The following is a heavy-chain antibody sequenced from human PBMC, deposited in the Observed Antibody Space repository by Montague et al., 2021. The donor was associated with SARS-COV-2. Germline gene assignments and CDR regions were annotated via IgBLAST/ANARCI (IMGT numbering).Heavy chain of an antibody. D-gene: IGHD3-22*01. CDR1: GASISSPSYY. Sequence: SETLSLTCTVSGASISSPSYYWDWIRQPPGNGLEWIGSIYYSGSTYYNPSLKSRVTISVDTSKNQFSLKLSSVTAADTAVYYCATLGNNYYDSSGYGDVWGQGTTVTVSS. V-gene: IGHV4-39*01. CDR3: ATLGNNYYDSSGYGDV. J-gene: IGHJ6*02. CDR2: IYYSGST.